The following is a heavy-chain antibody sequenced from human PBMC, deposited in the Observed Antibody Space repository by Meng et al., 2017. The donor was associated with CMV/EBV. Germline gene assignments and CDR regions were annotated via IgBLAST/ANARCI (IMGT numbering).Heavy chain of an antibody. Sequence: QGQLVQHGVAVKIPGASVKGSCKASGDTFTGYGISWVRQAPGQRLEWMGWISVYNGHTNFAQNLQGRVTMTTDTSTSTAYVELRSLRSDDTAIYYCVRGVPLGIIYSFDYWGQGTLVTVSS. CDR1: GDTFTGYG. CDR2: ISVYNGHT. V-gene: IGHV1-18*01. D-gene: IGHD2-21*01. J-gene: IGHJ4*01. CDR3: VRGVPLGIIYSFDY.